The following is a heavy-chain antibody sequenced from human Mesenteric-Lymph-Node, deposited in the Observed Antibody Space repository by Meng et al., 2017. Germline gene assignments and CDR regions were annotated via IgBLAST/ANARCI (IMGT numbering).Heavy chain of an antibody. D-gene: IGHD2-15*01. CDR3: AKAPLGSCSGASCYPLDY. J-gene: IGHJ4*02. V-gene: IGHV3-23*01. CDR2: ITGSGENT. CDR1: GFIFSNYA. Sequence: GESLKISCAASGFIFSNYAMTWVRQTPGKGLEWVSSITGSGENTYHADSVKGRSTISRDNSKNTLYFQMNSLRAEDTAVYYCAKAPLGSCSGASCYPLDYWGQGTLVTVSS.